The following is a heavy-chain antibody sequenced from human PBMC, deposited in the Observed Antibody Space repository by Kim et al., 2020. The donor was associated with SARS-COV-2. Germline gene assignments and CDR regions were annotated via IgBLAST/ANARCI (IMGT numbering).Heavy chain of an antibody. Sequence: SETLSLTCAVYGASFNAYYWTWIRQAPGKGLEWIGEINRSGSANYNASLKSRVTISVDTFKKQVSLKLTSVTAADTAVYYCARILGSGSTLCIQYYYYGMDVWGQGTTVTVSS. CDR2: INRSGSA. CDR3: ARILGSGSTLCIQYYYYGMDV. D-gene: IGHD3-10*01. V-gene: IGHV4-34*01. CDR1: GASFNAYY. J-gene: IGHJ6*02.